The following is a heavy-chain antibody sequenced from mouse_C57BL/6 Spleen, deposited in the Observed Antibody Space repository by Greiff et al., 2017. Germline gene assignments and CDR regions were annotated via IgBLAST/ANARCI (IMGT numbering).Heavy chain of an antibody. CDR1: GFTFSSYA. Sequence: DVMLVESGGGLVKPGGSPKLSCAASGFTFSSYAMSWVRQTPEKRLEWVATISDGGSYTYYPDNVKGRFTISRDNAKNNLYLQMSHLKSEDTAMYYCARDIGSNYYFDYWGQGTTLTVSS. CDR3: ARDIGSNYYFDY. J-gene: IGHJ2*01. V-gene: IGHV5-4*01. CDR2: ISDGGSYT. D-gene: IGHD2-14*01.